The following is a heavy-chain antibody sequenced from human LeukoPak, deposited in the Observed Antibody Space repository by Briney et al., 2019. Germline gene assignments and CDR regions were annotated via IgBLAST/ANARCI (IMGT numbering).Heavy chain of an antibody. CDR3: ARGLERWFDP. J-gene: IGHJ5*02. Sequence: ASETLSLTCTVSGGSISSGGYYWSWIRQHPGKGLEWIGYIYYSGSTYYSPSLKSRVTISVDTSKNQFSLKLSSVTAADTAVYYCARGLERWFDPWGQGTLVTVSS. V-gene: IGHV4-31*03. D-gene: IGHD1-1*01. CDR2: IYYSGST. CDR1: GGSISSGGYY.